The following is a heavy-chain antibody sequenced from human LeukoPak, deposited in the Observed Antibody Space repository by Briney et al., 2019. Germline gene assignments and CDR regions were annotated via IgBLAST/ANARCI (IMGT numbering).Heavy chain of an antibody. CDR3: ATDRLEIYALHI. V-gene: IGHV1-24*01. CDR1: GYSLSDLS. J-gene: IGHJ3*02. CDR2: FEPEEGAHGET. Sequence: ASVRVSCRVSGYSLSDLSIHWVRHVAAKGLEWMGGFEPEEGAHGETIFAQKFEDRLTLTEDTSADTAYMELVRLTSEDTAVYYRATDRLEIYALHIWGQGTAVTVSS. D-gene: IGHD1-1*01.